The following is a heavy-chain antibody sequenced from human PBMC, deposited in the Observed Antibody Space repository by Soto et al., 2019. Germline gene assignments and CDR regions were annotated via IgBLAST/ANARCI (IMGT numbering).Heavy chain of an antibody. D-gene: IGHD6-13*01. CDR2: IRSKTDGGTT. J-gene: IGHJ3*02. V-gene: IGHV3-15*01. CDR3: TTTRPGTNVFDN. CDR1: GITFSNAW. Sequence: EVQLVESGGGLVEPGGSLRLSCAASGITFSNAWMNWVRKAPGKGLEYIGRIRSKTDGGTTEYAAPVEGRFTVSRDDSKNTLYLQMSGLKTEDTAVYYCTTTRPGTNVFDNWGLGTLVTVSS.